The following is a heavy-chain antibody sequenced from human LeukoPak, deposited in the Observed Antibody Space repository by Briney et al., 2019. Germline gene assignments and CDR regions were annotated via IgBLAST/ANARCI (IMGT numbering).Heavy chain of an antibody. CDR3: ARRYNWNDRWD. Sequence: PSETLSLTCTVSGGSTSSTNYYWGWIRQPPGKGLEWIGSIYYSGSTYYNPSLKSRLTISLDTSKNQFSLRLSSVTAADTAFYYCARRYNWNDRWDWGQGTLVTVSP. CDR2: IYYSGST. D-gene: IGHD1-1*01. V-gene: IGHV4-39*07. CDR1: GGSTSSTNYY. J-gene: IGHJ4*02.